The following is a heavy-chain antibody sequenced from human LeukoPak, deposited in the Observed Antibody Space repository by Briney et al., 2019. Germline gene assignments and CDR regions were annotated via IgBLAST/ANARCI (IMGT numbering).Heavy chain of an antibody. V-gene: IGHV3-43*02. CDR1: GLXFHDYA. J-gene: IGHJ4*02. Sequence: GGSLRLSCGASGLXFHDYAIHWVRQAPGKGLEWVSLISADGGSTFYADSVRGRFSISRDNSKNSLYLQMNSLRTEDTAMYYCAKESGKFDYWGQGTLVAVSS. CDR3: AKESGKFDY. CDR2: ISADGGST.